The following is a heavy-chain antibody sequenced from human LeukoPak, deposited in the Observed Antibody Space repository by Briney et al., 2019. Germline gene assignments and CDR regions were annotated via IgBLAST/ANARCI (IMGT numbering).Heavy chain of an antibody. CDR3: ARARGWYSSAPHAFDI. CDR1: GFTLSIYA. D-gene: IGHD6-19*01. V-gene: IGHV3-64*01. J-gene: IGHJ3*02. Sequence: PGGSLRLSCAASGFTLSIYAMPWVRQAPGKGLEYASSISSNGGSTYYANSMKGRFTISRDNSKNTLYLQMGSLRPEDMAMYYCARARGWYSSAPHAFDIWGQGTMVTVSS. CDR2: ISSNGGST.